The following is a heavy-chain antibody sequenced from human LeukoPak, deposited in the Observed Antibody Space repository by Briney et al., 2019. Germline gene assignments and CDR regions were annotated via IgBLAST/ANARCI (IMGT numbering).Heavy chain of an antibody. J-gene: IGHJ4*02. D-gene: IGHD3-22*01. CDR2: ISSSSSYI. CDR1: GFTFSSYS. V-gene: IGHV3-21*04. Sequence: GGSLRLSWPASGFTFSSYSMNWVRQAPGKGLEWVSSISSSSSYIYYADSVKGRFTISRDNAKNSLYLQMNSLRAEDTAVYYCARYRYYYDLLQGYWGQGTLVTVSS. CDR3: ARYRYYYDLLQGY.